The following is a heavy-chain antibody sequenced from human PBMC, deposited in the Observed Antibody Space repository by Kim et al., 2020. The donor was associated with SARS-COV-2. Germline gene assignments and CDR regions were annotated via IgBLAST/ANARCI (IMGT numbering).Heavy chain of an antibody. CDR3: ARDADYNYDILTGYIYYYYYYGMDV. J-gene: IGHJ6*02. V-gene: IGHV3-11*04. D-gene: IGHD3-9*01. CDR1: GFTFSDYY. CDR2: ISSSGSTI. Sequence: GGSLRLSCAASGFTFSDYYMSWIRQAPGKGLEWVSYISSSGSTIYYADSEKGRFTISRDNAKNSLYLQMNSLRAEDTAVYYCARDADYNYDILTGYIYYYYYYGMDVWGQGTTVTVSS.